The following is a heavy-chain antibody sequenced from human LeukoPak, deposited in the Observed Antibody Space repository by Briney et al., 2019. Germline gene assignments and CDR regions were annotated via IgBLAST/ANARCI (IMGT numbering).Heavy chain of an antibody. D-gene: IGHD3-22*01. V-gene: IGHV3-23*01. J-gene: IGHJ4*02. CDR2: ISGSGGST. Sequence: PSETLSLTCTVYGGSFSGYYWSWVRRAPGKGLEWVSAISGSGGSTYYADSVKGRFTISRDNSKNTLYLQMNSLRAEDTAVYYCAKDPLSGYYSYYFDYWGQGTLVTVSS. CDR1: GGSFSGYY. CDR3: AKDPLSGYYSYYFDY.